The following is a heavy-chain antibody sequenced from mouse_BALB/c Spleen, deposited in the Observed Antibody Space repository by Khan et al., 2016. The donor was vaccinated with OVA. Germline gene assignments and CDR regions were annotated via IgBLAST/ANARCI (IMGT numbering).Heavy chain of an antibody. CDR2: VNPNTGGS. D-gene: IGHD2-14*01. V-gene: IGHV1-26*01. CDR1: GYSFTLYY. Sequence: VQLQQSGPDLVKPGASVKISCKASGYSFTLYYMTWVKQSHGKSLEWIGRVNPNTGGSDYNQEFKGKAILTVDTPSNTSYMELHSLTSEASAVYYCERGYDFFAYWGQGTLVTVSA. J-gene: IGHJ3*01. CDR3: ERGYDFFAY.